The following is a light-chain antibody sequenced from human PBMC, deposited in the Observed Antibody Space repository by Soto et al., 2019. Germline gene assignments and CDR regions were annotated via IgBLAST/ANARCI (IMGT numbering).Light chain of an antibody. V-gene: IGKV3-15*01. Sequence: ITQAPSSLSGGPARRVTLPCRASQSVSNNLAWYQQKPGQAPRLLIYRASTRATGIPARFSGSGSGTEFTLTISSLQSEDFAVYYCQQYNNWPKMFGQGTKVDIK. CDR3: QQYNNWPKM. J-gene: IGKJ1*01. CDR1: QSVSNN. CDR2: RAS.